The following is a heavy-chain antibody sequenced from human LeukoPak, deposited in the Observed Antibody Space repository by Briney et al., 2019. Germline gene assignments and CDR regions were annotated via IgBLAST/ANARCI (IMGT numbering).Heavy chain of an antibody. J-gene: IGHJ6*02. V-gene: IGHV1-8*01. Sequence: ASVKVSCKASGYTFTSYDINWVRQATGQGLEWMGWMNPNSGNTGYAQKFQGRVTMTRNTSISTAYMGLSSLRSEDTAVYYCARGRSRYYYDSSGYLDYGMDVWGQGTTVTVSS. D-gene: IGHD3-22*01. CDR2: MNPNSGNT. CDR1: GYTFTSYD. CDR3: ARGRSRYYYDSSGYLDYGMDV.